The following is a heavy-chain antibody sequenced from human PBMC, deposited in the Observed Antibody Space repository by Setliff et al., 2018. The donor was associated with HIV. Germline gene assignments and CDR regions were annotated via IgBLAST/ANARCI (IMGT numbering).Heavy chain of an antibody. CDR2: IYHTGST. D-gene: IGHD2-15*01. Sequence: SETLSLTCTVSGGSINSTSYYWGWIRQPPGNGLEWIGSIYHTGSTYYKPSLKSRVTISVDTSKNQFSLRLSSVAAGDTAVYYCARDGVVVVAASNYYFDYWGQGTLVTVSS. CDR3: ARDGVVVVAASNYYFDY. J-gene: IGHJ4*02. V-gene: IGHV4-39*02. CDR1: GGSINSTSYY.